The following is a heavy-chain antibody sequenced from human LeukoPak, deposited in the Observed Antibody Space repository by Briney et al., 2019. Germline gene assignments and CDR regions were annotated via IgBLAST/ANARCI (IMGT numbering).Heavy chain of an antibody. J-gene: IGHJ4*02. CDR2: ISGSGGST. D-gene: IGHD4-17*01. Sequence: PGGSLRLSCAASGFTVSSNYMSWVRQAPGKGLEWVSAISGSGGSTYYADSVKGRFTISRDNSKNTLYLQMNSLRAEDTAVYYCARDLFTVTHDYWGQGTLVTVSS. V-gene: IGHV3-23*01. CDR1: GFTVSSNY. CDR3: ARDLFTVTHDY.